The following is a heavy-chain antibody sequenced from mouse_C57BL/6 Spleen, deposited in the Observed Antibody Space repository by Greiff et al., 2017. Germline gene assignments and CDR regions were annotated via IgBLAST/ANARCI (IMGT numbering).Heavy chain of an antibody. J-gene: IGHJ4*01. V-gene: IGHV1-59*01. D-gene: IGHD2-4*01. CDR3: ARRYYDYGVPYYYAMDY. Sequence: QVQLQQPGAELVRPGTSVKLSCKASGYTFTSYWMHWVKQRPGQGLEWIGVIDPSDSYTNYNQKFKGKATLTVDTSSSTAYMQLSSLTSEDSAVXYCARRYYDYGVPYYYAMDYWGQGTSVTVSS. CDR1: GYTFTSYW. CDR2: IDPSDSYT.